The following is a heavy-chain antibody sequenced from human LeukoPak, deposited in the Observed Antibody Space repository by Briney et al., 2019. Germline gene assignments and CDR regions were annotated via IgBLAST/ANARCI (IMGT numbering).Heavy chain of an antibody. CDR3: GADSMPRGVFSYAFDI. Sequence: ASVKVTCKASGFTFTSSAVQWVRQARGQRLEWIGWIVVGSGDTNSAQKFQERVTITRDMSTRTAYMELSSLRSEDTAVYYCGADSMPRGVFSYAFDIWGQGTMVTVSS. J-gene: IGHJ3*02. V-gene: IGHV1-58*01. CDR1: GFTFTSSA. D-gene: IGHD3-10*01. CDR2: IVVGSGDT.